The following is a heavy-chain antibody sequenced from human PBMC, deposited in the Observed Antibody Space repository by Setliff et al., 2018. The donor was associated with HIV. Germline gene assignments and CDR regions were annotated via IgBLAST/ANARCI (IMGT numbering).Heavy chain of an antibody. CDR1: GYTFTSYA. J-gene: IGHJ6*03. V-gene: IGHV7-4-1*02. Sequence: ASVKVSCKASGYTFTSYAMNWVRQAPGQGPEWMGWINTNTGNPTYAQGFTGRFVLSLDTSVSTAYLQITSLKAEDTAVYYCARGASSSAVYYYYYYMDVWGKGTTVTVSS. CDR2: INTNTGNP. CDR3: ARGASSSAVYYYYYYMDV. D-gene: IGHD6-6*01.